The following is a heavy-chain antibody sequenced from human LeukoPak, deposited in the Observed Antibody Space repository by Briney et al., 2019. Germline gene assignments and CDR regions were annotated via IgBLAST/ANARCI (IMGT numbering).Heavy chain of an antibody. V-gene: IGHV3-23*01. CDR2: ISGSGAGT. CDR1: GFTFSSYA. CDR3: AKDWLLGYSGSPRFFDY. J-gene: IGHJ4*02. D-gene: IGHD1-26*01. Sequence: PGGSLRLSCAASGFTFSSYAMSWVRQAPGKGLEWVSGISGSGAGTYYADSVKGRFTISRDNSKNTLYLQMNSLRAEDTAVYYCAKDWLLGYSGSPRFFDYWGQGTLVTVSS.